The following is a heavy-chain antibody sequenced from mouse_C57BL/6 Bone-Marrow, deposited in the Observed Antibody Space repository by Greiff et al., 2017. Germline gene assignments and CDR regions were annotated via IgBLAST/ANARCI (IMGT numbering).Heavy chain of an antibody. J-gene: IGHJ4*01. CDR3: ARDYYGRSYYAMDY. V-gene: IGHV5-4*01. CDR1: GFTFSSYA. Sequence: EVKLMESGGGLVKPGGSLKLSCAASGFTFSSYAMSWVRQTPEKRLEWVATISDGGSYTYYPDNVKGRFTISRDNAKNNLYLQMSHLKSEDTAMYYCARDYYGRSYYAMDYWGQGTSVTVSS. D-gene: IGHD1-1*01. CDR2: ISDGGSYT.